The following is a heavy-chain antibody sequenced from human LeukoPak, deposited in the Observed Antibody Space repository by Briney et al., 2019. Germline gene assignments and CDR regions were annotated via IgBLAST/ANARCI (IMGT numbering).Heavy chain of an antibody. Sequence: SETLSLTCAVYGGSFSGYYWSWIRQPPGKGLEWIGEINHSGSTNYNPSLKSRVTISVDTSKNQFSLKLSSVTAAGTAVYYCARGEKNSSSFDYWGQGTLVTVSS. CDR3: ARGEKNSSSFDY. CDR2: INHSGST. D-gene: IGHD6-6*01. J-gene: IGHJ4*02. CDR1: GGSFSGYY. V-gene: IGHV4-34*01.